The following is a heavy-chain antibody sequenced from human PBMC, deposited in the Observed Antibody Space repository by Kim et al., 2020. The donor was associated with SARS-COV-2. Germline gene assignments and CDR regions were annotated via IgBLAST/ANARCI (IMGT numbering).Heavy chain of an antibody. CDR2: INHSGTT. V-gene: IGHV4-34*01. J-gene: IGHJ6*03. D-gene: IGHD3-3*01. CDR3: ARAIFGKIYSSPHMDV. CDR1: RGSLSGYF. Sequence: SETLSLTCAIYRGSLSGYFWSWIRQSPGKGLEWIGEINHSGTTNYNPSLNSRVTMSLDTSKNQISLQLTSVTAADSAVYSCARAIFGKIYSSPHMDVWG.